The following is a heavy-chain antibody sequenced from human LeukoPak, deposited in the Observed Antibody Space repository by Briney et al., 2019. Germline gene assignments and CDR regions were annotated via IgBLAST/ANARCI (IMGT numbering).Heavy chain of an antibody. Sequence: GGSLRLSCAASGYTFSNSNMNWVRQAPGQGPEWLSYISSGSSTIYYADSVKGRFTISRENAKNSLYLQMNSLSAEDTAVYYCARGSGYFFNDWGQGTLVTVSS. CDR1: GYTFSNSN. CDR3: ARGSGYFFND. J-gene: IGHJ4*02. D-gene: IGHD3-22*01. CDR2: ISSGSSTI. V-gene: IGHV3-48*04.